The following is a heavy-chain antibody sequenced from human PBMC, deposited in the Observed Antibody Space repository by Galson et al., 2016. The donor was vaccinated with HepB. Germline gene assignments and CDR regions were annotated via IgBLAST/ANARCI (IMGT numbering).Heavy chain of an antibody. J-gene: IGHJ4*02. CDR1: GYTFTSYG. CDR2: ISAYNGDT. V-gene: IGHV1-18*04. Sequence: SVKVSCKASGYTFTSYGISWVRQAPGQGLEWMGWISAYNGDTNPAPKLHGRATMTTDASTRTAYMELRSLTSDDTAVYYCATDDRRSCGGMSCLYYFDYWGQGTLVTVSS. D-gene: IGHD2-21*01. CDR3: ATDDRRSCGGMSCLYYFDY.